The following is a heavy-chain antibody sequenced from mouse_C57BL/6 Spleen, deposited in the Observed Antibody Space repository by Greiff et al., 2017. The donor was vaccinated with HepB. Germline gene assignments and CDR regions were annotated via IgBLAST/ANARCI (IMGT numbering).Heavy chain of an antibody. V-gene: IGHV1-9*01. Sequence: QVQLQQSGAELMKPGASVKLSCKATGYTFTGYWIEWVKQRPGHGLEWIGEILPGSGSTNYNEKFKGKATFTADTSSNTAYMQLSSLTTEDSAIYYCARGSLDGYYRYWYFDVWGTGTTVTVSS. J-gene: IGHJ1*03. D-gene: IGHD2-3*01. CDR3: ARGSLDGYYRYWYFDV. CDR1: GYTFTGYW. CDR2: ILPGSGST.